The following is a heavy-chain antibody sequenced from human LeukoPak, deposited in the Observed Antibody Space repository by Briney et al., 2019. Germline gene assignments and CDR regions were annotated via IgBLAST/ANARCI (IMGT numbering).Heavy chain of an antibody. V-gene: IGHV3-30*03. J-gene: IGHJ6*02. CDR3: ARGYYYYGMDV. CDR2: ISYDGSNK. Sequence: PGGSLRLSCAASGFTFDSYGMHWVRQAPGKGLEWVAVISYDGSNKYYADSVKGRFTISRDNSKNTLYLQMNSLRAEDTAVYYCARGYYYYGMDVWGQGITVTVSS. CDR1: GFTFDSYG.